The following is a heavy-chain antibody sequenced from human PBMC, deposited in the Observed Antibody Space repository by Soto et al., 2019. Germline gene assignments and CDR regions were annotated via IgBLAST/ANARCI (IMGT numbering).Heavy chain of an antibody. D-gene: IGHD6-6*01. Sequence: EVQLAESGGGLAQPGGSLRLSCAASGFTLSGYAMGWVRQAPGKGLEYVSGISSNGVGTYYANSVQGRFTISRDNSKNTVYLQMGSLRPDDMAVYYCARRARPDFYYMDVWGKGTTVTVSS. CDR2: ISSNGVGT. CDR1: GFTLSGYA. V-gene: IGHV3-64*01. J-gene: IGHJ6*03. CDR3: ARRARPDFYYMDV.